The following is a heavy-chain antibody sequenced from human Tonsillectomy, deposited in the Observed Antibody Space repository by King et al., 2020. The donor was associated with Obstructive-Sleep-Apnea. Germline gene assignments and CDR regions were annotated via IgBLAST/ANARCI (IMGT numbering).Heavy chain of an antibody. J-gene: IGHJ4*02. CDR1: GFTFSSYG. Sequence: QLVQSGGGVVQPGRSLRLSCAASGFTFSSYGMHWVRQAPGKGLEWVAVISYDGSIKYYADSLKGRFTLSRDNSKNTLYLQMNSLRAEDTAVYYCAKDRSGELDYWGQGTLVTVSS. V-gene: IGHV3-30*18. D-gene: IGHD1-1*01. CDR3: AKDRSGELDY. CDR2: ISYDGSIK.